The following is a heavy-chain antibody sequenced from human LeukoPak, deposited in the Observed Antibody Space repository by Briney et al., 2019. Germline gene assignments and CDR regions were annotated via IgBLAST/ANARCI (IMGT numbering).Heavy chain of an antibody. D-gene: IGHD6-6*01. CDR2: VSYSGSST. V-gene: IGHV3-23*01. CDR3: AKDRSSSFSGFLEY. Sequence: PGGSLRLSCAASGXTFSSYAMNWVRQAPGKGLEWVSAVSYSGSSTYYADSVKGRFTISRDNSKNTLYLQMNSLRAEDTAVYYCAKDRSSSFSGFLEYWGQGTLVTVSS. CDR1: GXTFSSYA. J-gene: IGHJ4*02.